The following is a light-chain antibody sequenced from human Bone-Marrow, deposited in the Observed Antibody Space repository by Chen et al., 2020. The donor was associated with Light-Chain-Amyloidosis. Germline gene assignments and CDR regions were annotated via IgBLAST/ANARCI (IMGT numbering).Light chain of an antibody. CDR2: FGS. CDR1: QSLLHSNGNTY. Sequence: DIVMTQSPLSLPVTPGEPASISFRSSQSLLHSNGNTYLDWFLQKPGQSPQLLISFGSNRASGVPDRFSGSGSGTDFTLKISRVEAEDVGVYYCMQALQGPFTFGPGTKVDIK. J-gene: IGKJ3*01. V-gene: IGKV2-28*01. CDR3: MQALQGPFT.